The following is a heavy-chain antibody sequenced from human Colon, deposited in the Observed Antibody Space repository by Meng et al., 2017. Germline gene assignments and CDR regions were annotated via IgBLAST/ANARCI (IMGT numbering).Heavy chain of an antibody. D-gene: IGHD3-10*01. Sequence: SETLSLTCSVSGDSISSRTYHWGWIRQPPGKGLEWVGTVHYTGSTYYNPSLKSRVTISVDTSNIQFSLKLSSVTAADTAVYYCAGSLYYGSGNSYNAKRPFDHWGQGILVTVSS. V-gene: IGHV4-39*07. CDR3: AGSLYYGSGNSYNAKRPFDH. J-gene: IGHJ4*02. CDR2: VHYTGST. CDR1: GDSISSRTYH.